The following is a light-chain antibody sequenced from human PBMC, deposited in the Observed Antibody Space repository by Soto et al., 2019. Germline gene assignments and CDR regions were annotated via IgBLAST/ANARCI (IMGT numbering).Light chain of an antibody. V-gene: IGKV3-20*01. CDR1: HSVRSSY. J-gene: IGKJ5*01. Sequence: EIVLTQSPGTLSLSPGERATLSCRASHSVRSSYLVWYQQNPGQAPRLLIYGASSRSTGIPDMFSGSGSGRDFTIPISILVPANVTVYYCHQYSSSTAITFSQRTPLQIK. CDR2: GAS. CDR3: HQYSSSTAIT.